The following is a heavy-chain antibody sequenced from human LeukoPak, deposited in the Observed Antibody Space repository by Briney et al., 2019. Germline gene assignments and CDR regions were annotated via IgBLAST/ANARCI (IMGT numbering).Heavy chain of an antibody. CDR3: ARPYDSNRDHSGYGY. D-gene: IGHD5-12*01. Sequence: GGSLRLSCATSGFIFGNYWMSWVRQAPGKGLEWVANINQDGDETYYVDSVEGRFSISRDNAKNSVDLQMHSLRAEDTALYYCARPYDSNRDHSGYGYWGRGTLVTVSS. V-gene: IGHV3-7*02. CDR2: INQDGDET. J-gene: IGHJ4*02. CDR1: GFIFGNYW.